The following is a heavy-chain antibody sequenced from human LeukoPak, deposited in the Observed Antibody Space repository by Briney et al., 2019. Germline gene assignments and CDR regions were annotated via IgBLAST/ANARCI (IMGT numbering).Heavy chain of an antibody. CDR3: ARVSSSGSYYSLDY. CDR1: GYTFTNYG. Sequence: ASVKVSCKASGYTFTNYGFTWVRLAPGQGLEWVGWISAYNGDTNYAQKLQDRVTMTTDTSTSTVYMELRSLRSDDTVVYYCARVSSSGSYYSLDYWGQGTLVTVSS. V-gene: IGHV1-18*01. J-gene: IGHJ4*02. D-gene: IGHD1-26*01. CDR2: ISAYNGDT.